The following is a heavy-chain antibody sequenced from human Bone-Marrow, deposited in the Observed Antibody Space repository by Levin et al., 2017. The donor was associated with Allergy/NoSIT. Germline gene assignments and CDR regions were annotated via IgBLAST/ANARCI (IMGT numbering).Heavy chain of an antibody. CDR2: IIPVFGTT. V-gene: IGHV1-69*01. Sequence: KISCKASGGSFSSLGISWVRQAPGQGPEWMGGIIPVFGTTKYAQKFQGRVTITADESTITAYMELSSLRSGDTAVYYCARDALLGKGGYFSWFGPWGQGTLVTVSS. D-gene: IGHD2-21*02. J-gene: IGHJ5*02. CDR1: GGSFSSLG. CDR3: ARDALLGKGGYFSWFGP.